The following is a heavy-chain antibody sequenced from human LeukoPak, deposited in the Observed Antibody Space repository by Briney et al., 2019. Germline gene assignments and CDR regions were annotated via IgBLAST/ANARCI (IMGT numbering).Heavy chain of an antibody. CDR2: ISSSSSYI. D-gene: IGHD3-22*01. CDR3: ARGSEYYYDSSGYYYLPDAFDI. Sequence: GGSLRLSCAASGFTFSSYSMNWVRQAPGKGLEWVSSISSSSSYIYHADSVKGRFTISRDNAKTSLYLQMNSLRAEDTAVYYCARGSEYYYDSSGYYYLPDAFDIWGQGTMVTVSS. V-gene: IGHV3-21*01. CDR1: GFTFSSYS. J-gene: IGHJ3*02.